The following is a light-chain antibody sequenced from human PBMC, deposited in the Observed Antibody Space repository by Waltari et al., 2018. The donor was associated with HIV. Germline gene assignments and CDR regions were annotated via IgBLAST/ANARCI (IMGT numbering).Light chain of an antibody. Sequence: QSVLTQPPSASGTPGQRVTIPCSGSSSNIRSKTVSWYQQLPGPAPKLLIYSNGQRPSGVPDRFSGSKSGTSASLAISGLQSEDEADYYCAAWDDSLNGWVFGGGTKLTVL. V-gene: IGLV1-44*01. CDR2: SNG. CDR1: SSNIRSKT. J-gene: IGLJ3*02. CDR3: AAWDDSLNGWV.